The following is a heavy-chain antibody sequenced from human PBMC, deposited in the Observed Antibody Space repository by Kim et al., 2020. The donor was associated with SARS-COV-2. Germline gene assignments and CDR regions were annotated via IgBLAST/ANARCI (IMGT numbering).Heavy chain of an antibody. D-gene: IGHD2-15*01. CDR3: ARPVLVLSATNGFDI. J-gene: IGHJ3*02. Sequence: DSVKGRFTISRDNAKNLLYLQMNSLRAEDTAVYYCARPVLVLSATNGFDIWGQGTMVTVSS. V-gene: IGHV3-7*01.